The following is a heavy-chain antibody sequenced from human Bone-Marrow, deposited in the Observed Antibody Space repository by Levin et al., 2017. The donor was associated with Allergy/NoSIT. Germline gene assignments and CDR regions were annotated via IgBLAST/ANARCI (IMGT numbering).Heavy chain of an antibody. J-gene: IGHJ5*02. CDR1: GGSTSSYY. V-gene: IGHV4-59*01. D-gene: IGHD2-21*02. CDR3: ARVVSGDYVAWFDP. Sequence: SQTLSLTCSVSGGSTSSYYWSWIRPPPGRGLEYIGYVYYTGDTNYNPSLKSRVTLSLDTSKNQFSLRLRSVTAADTAVYYCARVVSGDYVAWFDPWGQGTLVTVSS. CDR2: VYYTGDT.